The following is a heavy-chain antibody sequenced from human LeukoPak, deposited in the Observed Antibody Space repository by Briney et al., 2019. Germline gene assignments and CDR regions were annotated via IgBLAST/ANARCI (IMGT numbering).Heavy chain of an antibody. CDR2: ISTSGAST. CDR3: ARERGYNYGYSGYYDQ. V-gene: IGHV3-48*03. CDR1: GFTFSIE. D-gene: IGHD5-18*01. J-gene: IGHJ4*02. Sequence: GGSLRLSCAASGFTFSIEMNWVRQAPGKGLEWISYISTSGASTYYADSVKGRFTVSRDNAKNSMYLRTDTLRAEDTAVYYCARERGYNYGYSGYYDQWGQGILVTVSS.